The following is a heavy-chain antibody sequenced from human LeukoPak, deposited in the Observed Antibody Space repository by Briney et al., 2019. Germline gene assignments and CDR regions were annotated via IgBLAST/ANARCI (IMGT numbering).Heavy chain of an antibody. Sequence: GASVKVSCKASGYTFTSYDINWVRQATGRGLEWMGWMNPNSGNTGYAQKFQGRVTMTRNTSISTAYMELSSLRSEDTAVYYCARGDHDYGDLLDYWGQGTLVTVSS. CDR3: ARGDHDYGDLLDY. J-gene: IGHJ4*02. D-gene: IGHD4-17*01. V-gene: IGHV1-8*01. CDR1: GYTFTSYD. CDR2: MNPNSGNT.